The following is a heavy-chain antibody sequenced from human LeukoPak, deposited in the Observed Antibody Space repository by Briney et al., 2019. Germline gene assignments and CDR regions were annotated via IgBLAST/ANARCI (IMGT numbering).Heavy chain of an antibody. Sequence: GESLNISCQASGYSFTHYCISWVRQIPGKGLEWMGRINPSDSYTKYSPSFEGNVTISVDKSISTAFLQWHSLKASDSDMYYCAWGASKVTTDFANYWGQGTQVAVSS. CDR3: AWGASKVTTDFANY. J-gene: IGHJ4*02. CDR2: INPSDSYT. D-gene: IGHD4-17*01. CDR1: GYSFTHYC. V-gene: IGHV5-10-1*01.